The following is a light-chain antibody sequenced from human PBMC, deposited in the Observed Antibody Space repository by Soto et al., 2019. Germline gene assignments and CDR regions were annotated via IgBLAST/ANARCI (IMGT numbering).Light chain of an antibody. CDR3: LLYYGGSWV. V-gene: IGLV7-43*01. CDR1: TGAVTTGYY. J-gene: IGLJ3*02. CDR2: NTN. Sequence: QAVVTQEPSLTVSPGGTVTLTCASSTGAVTTGYYPSWFQHKPGHAPRALIYNTNDKHSWTPARLSGSLLGDKAALTLSGVQPEDEAEYCCLLYYGGSWVFGGGTKLTVL.